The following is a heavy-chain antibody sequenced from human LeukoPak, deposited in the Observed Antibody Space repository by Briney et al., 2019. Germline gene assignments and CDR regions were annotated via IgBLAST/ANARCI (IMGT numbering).Heavy chain of an antibody. CDR2: IYHSGST. V-gene: IGHV4-4*02. Sequence: SETLSLTCAVSGGSISSSNWWSWVRQPPGKGLEWIGEIYHSGSTNYNPSLKSRVTISVDKSKNQFSLKLSSVTAADTAVYYCATVTVVVPAAIRYFDLWGRGTLVTASS. CDR3: ATVTVVVPAAIRYFDL. J-gene: IGHJ2*01. CDR1: GGSISSSNW. D-gene: IGHD2-2*01.